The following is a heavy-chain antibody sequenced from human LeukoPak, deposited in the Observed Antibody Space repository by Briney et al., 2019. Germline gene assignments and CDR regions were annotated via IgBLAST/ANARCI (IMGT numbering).Heavy chain of an antibody. V-gene: IGHV3-21*06. D-gene: IGHD2-15*01. J-gene: IGHJ4*02. CDR1: GFTFSTYN. CDR3: TKDVPTPYFDY. CDR2: ISGSSSYI. Sequence: GGSLRLSCAASGFTFSTYNMNWVRQAPGKGLEWVSSISGSSSYIYYADSVKGRFTISRDNSKNTLYLQMNTLRTEDTAVYYCTKDVPTPYFDYWGQGTLVTVSS.